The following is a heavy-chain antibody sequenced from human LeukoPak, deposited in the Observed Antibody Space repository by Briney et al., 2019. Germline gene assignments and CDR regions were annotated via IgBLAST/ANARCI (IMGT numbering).Heavy chain of an antibody. CDR3: AELGITMIGGV. CDR1: GFTFSSYA. D-gene: IGHD3-10*02. CDR2: ISSSGSTI. V-gene: IGHV3-48*03. J-gene: IGHJ6*04. Sequence: GGSLRLSCAASGFTFSSYAMSWVRQAPGKGLEWVSYISSSGSTIYYADSVKGRFTISGDNAKNSLYLQMNSLRAEDTAVYYCAELGITMIGGVWGKGTTVTISS.